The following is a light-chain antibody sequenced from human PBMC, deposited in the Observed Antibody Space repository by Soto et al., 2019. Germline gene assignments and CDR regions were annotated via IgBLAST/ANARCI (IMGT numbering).Light chain of an antibody. Sequence: ETVMTQSPVTLSLSPGETATLSCRASQSVRSDLAWHQQKPGQAPRLLSYGASARATGIPARFSGGGSGTEFTLTISSLQSEDFAVYYCQQYNNWPRKFGQGTKGDIK. CDR3: QQYNNWPRK. V-gene: IGKV3-15*01. CDR1: QSVRSD. J-gene: IGKJ1*01. CDR2: GAS.